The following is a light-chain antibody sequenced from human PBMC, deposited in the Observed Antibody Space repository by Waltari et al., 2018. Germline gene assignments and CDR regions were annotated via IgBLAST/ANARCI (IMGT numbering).Light chain of an antibody. Sequence: EILMTQSPATLSVSPGERATLSCRASQSVSSSLAWYQQKPGQAPRLLIYGASTRATAIPATFSGSGSGTECTLSISRLQSEDCAVYYCQKYKNWPPLFGGGTKVEIK. CDR2: GAS. CDR3: QKYKNWPPL. J-gene: IGKJ4*01. CDR1: QSVSSS. V-gene: IGKV3-15*01.